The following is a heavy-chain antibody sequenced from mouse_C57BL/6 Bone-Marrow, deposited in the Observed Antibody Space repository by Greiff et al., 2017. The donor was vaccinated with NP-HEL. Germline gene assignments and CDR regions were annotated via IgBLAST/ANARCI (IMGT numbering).Heavy chain of an antibody. V-gene: IGHV1-39*01. CDR1: GYSFTDYY. D-gene: IGHD1-1*01. CDR2: INPNYGTT. J-gene: IGHJ1*03. CDR3: ARIGYGSSFYWYFDD. Sequence: EVKLMESGPELVKPGASVKISCTASGYSFTDYYMNWVKQSNGKSLEWIGVINPNYGTTSYNQTFKGKATLTVDQSSSTAYMQLNNLTSEDSAVYYCARIGYGSSFYWYFDDWGTGTTVTVSS.